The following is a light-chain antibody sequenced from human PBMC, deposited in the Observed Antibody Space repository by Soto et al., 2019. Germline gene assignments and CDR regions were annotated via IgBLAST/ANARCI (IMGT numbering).Light chain of an antibody. CDR2: GNS. CDR1: SSNIGAGYD. CDR3: QSYDSSLSGRVV. Sequence: QSVLTQPPSVSGAPGQRVTISCTGSSSNIGAGYDVHWYQQLPGTAPKLLIYGNSNRPSGVPDRFSGSKSGTSASLAITGVQAESEDDCYCQSYDSSLSGRVVFGGGTKLTVL. V-gene: IGLV1-40*01. J-gene: IGLJ2*01.